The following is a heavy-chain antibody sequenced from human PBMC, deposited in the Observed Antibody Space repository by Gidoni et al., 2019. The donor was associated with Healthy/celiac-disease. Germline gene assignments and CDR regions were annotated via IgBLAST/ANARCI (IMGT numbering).Heavy chain of an antibody. D-gene: IGHD6-13*01. CDR2: INAGNGNT. CDR1: GYTFTSYA. V-gene: IGHV1-3*01. Sequence: QVQLVQSGAEVKKPGASVKVSCKASGYTFTSYAMHWVRQAPGQRLEWMGWINAGNGNTKYSQKFQGRVTITRDTSASTAYMELSSLRSEDTAVYYCARDLEGIAAAGTESLDYYGMDVWGQGTTVTVSS. J-gene: IGHJ6*02. CDR3: ARDLEGIAAAGTESLDYYGMDV.